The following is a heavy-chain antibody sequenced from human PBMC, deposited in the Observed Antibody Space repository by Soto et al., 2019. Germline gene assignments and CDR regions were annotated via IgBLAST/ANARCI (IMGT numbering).Heavy chain of an antibody. Sequence: QVQLQESGPGLVKPSQTLSVTCTVSGASISSGSYFWSWIRQHPGKGLEWIGYTHYSGSTFYNPSLKSRLTISADTSKKQVSLTLKSVTAADTAVYFCARVDTSMVNYFDHWGQGILVAVSS. CDR1: GASISSGSYF. CDR3: ARVDTSMVNYFDH. J-gene: IGHJ4*02. D-gene: IGHD5-18*01. CDR2: THYSGST. V-gene: IGHV4-31*03.